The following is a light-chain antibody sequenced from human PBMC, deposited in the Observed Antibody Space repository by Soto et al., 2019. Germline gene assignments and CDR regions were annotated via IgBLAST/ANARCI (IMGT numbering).Light chain of an antibody. CDR3: QQYAGSPRT. V-gene: IGKV3-20*01. J-gene: IGKJ1*01. CDR1: QSFSSTF. Sequence: EIVLTQSPGTLSLSPGERATLSCRASQSFSSTFLAWYQQKPGQAPRLLIHGVSNRATGIPDRFSGSGSGTDFTLTISRLEPEDFAVYYCQQYAGSPRTFGQGTKVEIK. CDR2: GVS.